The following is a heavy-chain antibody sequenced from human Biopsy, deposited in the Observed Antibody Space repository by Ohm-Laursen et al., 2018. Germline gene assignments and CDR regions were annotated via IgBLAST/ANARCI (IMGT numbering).Heavy chain of an antibody. CDR1: GFTFISSA. CDR2: IVVGSGHT. Sequence: AASVKVSCKASGFTFISSAVQWVRQARGQRLEWIGWIVVGSGHTNYAQKFQERVTITRDMSTSTAYMELTSLRSEDTAVYYCAATSTLYYYYYAMDVWDQGTTITVSS. V-gene: IGHV1-58*01. CDR3: AATSTLYYYYYAMDV. J-gene: IGHJ6*02.